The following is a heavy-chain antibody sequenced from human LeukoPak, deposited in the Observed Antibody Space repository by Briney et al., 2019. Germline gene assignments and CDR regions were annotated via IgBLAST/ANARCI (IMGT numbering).Heavy chain of an antibody. D-gene: IGHD1-26*01. CDR3: SRDYGVGATTFAGL. Sequence: GASVKVSCKASGYTFTSYGISWVRQAPGQGREWMGWISAYNGNTNYAQKLQGRVTMTTDTSTSTAYMELRSLRSDDTAVYYCSRDYGVGATTFAGLWGQGTLVTVSS. CDR2: ISAYNGNT. CDR1: GYTFTSYG. V-gene: IGHV1-18*01. J-gene: IGHJ4*02.